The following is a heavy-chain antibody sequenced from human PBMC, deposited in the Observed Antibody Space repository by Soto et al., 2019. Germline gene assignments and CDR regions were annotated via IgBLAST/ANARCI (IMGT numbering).Heavy chain of an antibody. Sequence: WGSLRLSCAASGFAFSNYAITFFRHSAFKGLEWVSGLNGSGGSTSSADSVKGRFAISRDNSKNTLYLQMNSLRDGDTAVYYCARGFSAGKVSPQDYWAQEPLFT. J-gene: IGHJ4*02. CDR2: LNGSGGST. D-gene: IGHD6-13*01. CDR3: ARGFSAGKVSPQDY. V-gene: IGHV3-23*01. CDR1: GFAFSNYA.